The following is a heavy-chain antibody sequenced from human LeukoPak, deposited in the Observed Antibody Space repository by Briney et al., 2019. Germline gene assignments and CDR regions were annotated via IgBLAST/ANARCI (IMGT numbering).Heavy chain of an antibody. J-gene: IGHJ5*02. Sequence: GGSLRLSCAASGFTFSTYWMSWVRQAPGKGLEWVAFIRYDGSNKYYADSVKGRFTISRDNSKNTLYLQMNSLRAEDTAVYYCAKDLEYYGSGSWFDPWGQGTLVTVSS. V-gene: IGHV3-30*02. D-gene: IGHD3-10*01. CDR2: IRYDGSNK. CDR1: GFTFSTYW. CDR3: AKDLEYYGSGSWFDP.